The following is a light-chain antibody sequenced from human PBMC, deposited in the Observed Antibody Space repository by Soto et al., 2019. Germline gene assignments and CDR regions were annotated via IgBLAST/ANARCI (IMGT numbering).Light chain of an antibody. CDR1: RSDVGGYNY. J-gene: IGLJ2*01. CDR3: SSYTSSSHVV. CDR2: DVS. V-gene: IGLV2-14*01. Sequence: QSALTQPASVSGSPGQSITISCTGTRSDVGGYNYVSWYQQHPGKAPKLMIVDVSNRPSGVSDRFSGSKSGNTASLTISGLQAEDEADYYCSSYTSSSHVVFGGGTKLTVL.